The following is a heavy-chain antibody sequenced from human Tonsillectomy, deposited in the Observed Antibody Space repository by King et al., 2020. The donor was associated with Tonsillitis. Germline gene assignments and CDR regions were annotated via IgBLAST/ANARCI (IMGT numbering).Heavy chain of an antibody. CDR3: ARASLYSSGWYWWFDP. Sequence: VQLVESGGGVVRPGGSLRLSCAASGFTFDDYGMSWVRQAPGKGLEWVSGINWNGGSTGYADSVKGRFTISRDNAKNSLYLQMNSLRAEDTALYHCARASLYSSGWYWWFDPWGLGTLVTVSS. CDR2: INWNGGST. J-gene: IGHJ5*02. V-gene: IGHV3-20*01. D-gene: IGHD6-19*01. CDR1: GFTFDDYG.